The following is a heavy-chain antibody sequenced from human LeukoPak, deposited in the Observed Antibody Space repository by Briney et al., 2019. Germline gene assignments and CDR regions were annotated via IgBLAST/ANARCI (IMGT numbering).Heavy chain of an antibody. V-gene: IGHV4-59*05. CDR1: GGSLSSYH. CDR2: IYYSGST. CDR3: ARRWSLSDAFDI. Sequence: SETLSLTCTVSGGSLSSYHWSWIRQPAGKELEWIGRIYYSGSTYYNPSLKSRVTISVDTSKNQFSLKLSSVTAADTAVYYCARRWSLSDAFDIWGQGTMVTVSS. J-gene: IGHJ3*02. D-gene: IGHD4-23*01.